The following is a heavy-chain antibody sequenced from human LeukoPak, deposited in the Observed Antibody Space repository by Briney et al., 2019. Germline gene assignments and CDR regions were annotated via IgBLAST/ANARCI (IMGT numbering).Heavy chain of an antibody. CDR3: ARARAAGFDP. J-gene: IGHJ5*02. D-gene: IGHD2-15*01. CDR2: IYYSGST. CDR1: GGSISSYY. V-gene: IGHV4-59*01. Sequence: PSETLSLTCTVSGGSISSYYWSWIRQPPGKGLEWIGYIYYSGSTNYNPSLKSRVTISVDTSKNQFSLKLNSVTAADTAVYYCARARAAGFDPWGQGTLVTVSS.